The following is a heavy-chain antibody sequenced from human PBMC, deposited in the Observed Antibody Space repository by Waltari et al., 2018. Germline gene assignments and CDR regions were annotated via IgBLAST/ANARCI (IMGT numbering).Heavy chain of an antibody. CDR1: GGPISSGSYY. CDR3: AGGRWRDILTGFGANWFDP. CDR2: IYTSGST. D-gene: IGHD3-9*01. J-gene: IGHJ5*02. V-gene: IGHV4-61*02. Sequence: QVQLQESGPGLVKPSQTLSLTCTVSGGPISSGSYYWSWIRQPAGKGLEWIGRIYTSGSTNYNPSLKSRVTISVDTSKNQFSLKLSSVTAADTAVYYCAGGRWRDILTGFGANWFDPWGQGTLVTVSS.